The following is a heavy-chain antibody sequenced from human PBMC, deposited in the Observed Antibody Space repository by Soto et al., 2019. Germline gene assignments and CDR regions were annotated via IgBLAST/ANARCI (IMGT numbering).Heavy chain of an antibody. V-gene: IGHV1-3*01. J-gene: IGHJ4*02. D-gene: IGHD2-21*02. CDR2: INAGNGDT. Sequence: ASVKVSCKASGYTVTNYAMHWVRQAPGQRLEWMGWINAGNGDTKYSQQFQGRVTITRDTPATTAYMDLSSLRYEDTAVYYCATGGDWSKPFDSWGQGTRVTAPQ. CDR3: ATGGDWSKPFDS. CDR1: GYTVTNYA.